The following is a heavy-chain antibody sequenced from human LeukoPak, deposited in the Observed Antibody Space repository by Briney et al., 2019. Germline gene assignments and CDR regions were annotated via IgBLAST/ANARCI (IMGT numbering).Heavy chain of an antibody. Sequence: SETLSLTCTVSGGSISSSSYYWGWIRQPPGKGLEWIGSIYYSGSTYYNPSLKSRVTISVDTSKNQFSPKLSSVTAADTAVYYCARHGSITMVRGTYFDPWGQGTLVTVSS. CDR2: IYYSGST. V-gene: IGHV4-39*01. CDR3: ARHGSITMVRGTYFDP. CDR1: GGSISSSSYY. D-gene: IGHD3-10*01. J-gene: IGHJ5*02.